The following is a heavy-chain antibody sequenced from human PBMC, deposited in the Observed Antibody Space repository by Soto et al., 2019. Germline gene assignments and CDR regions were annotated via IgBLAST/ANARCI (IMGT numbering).Heavy chain of an antibody. D-gene: IGHD3-16*01. J-gene: IGHJ5*02. V-gene: IGHV3-23*01. CDR2: ISVGGGGA. CDR3: VKDRAPQLILGPWLAP. Sequence: GGSLRLSCVASGFTFSDYVMTWVRQAPGKGLEWVSSISVGGGGAYYADPVKRRFANSRDNSKNTLYLQLNSLRAEDTAVYYCVKDRAPQLILGPWLAPWGQGTLVTVSS. CDR1: GFTFSDYV.